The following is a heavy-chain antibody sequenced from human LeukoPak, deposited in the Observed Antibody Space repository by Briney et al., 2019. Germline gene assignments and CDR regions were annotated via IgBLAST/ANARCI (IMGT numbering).Heavy chain of an antibody. J-gene: IGHJ5*02. CDR1: GVSISDSNYHWYY. D-gene: IGHD3-10*02. CDR2: ISYVGTT. Sequence: SETLSLTCSVSGVSISDSNYHWYYWGWIRQPPGKGLEWIGSISYVGTTHYSPSLQCRVSISVDTSKNQFSLKLNSLTAADTAIYYCARQYVPIRSKNNWFGPWGQGTLVSVSS. CDR3: ARQYVPIRSKNNWFGP. V-gene: IGHV4-39*01.